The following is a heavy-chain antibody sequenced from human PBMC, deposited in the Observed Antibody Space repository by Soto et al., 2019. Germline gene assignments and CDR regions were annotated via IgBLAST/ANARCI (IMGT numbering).Heavy chain of an antibody. J-gene: IGHJ6*02. CDR3: ARHTRGLLAARHYYYGMDV. CDR2: INPNSGGT. Sequence: GASVKVSCKASGYTFTGYYMHWLRQAPGQGLEWMGWINPNSGGTNYAQKFQGRVTMTRDTSISTAYMELSRLRSDDTAVYYCARHTRGLLAARHYYYGMDVWGQGTTVTVSS. V-gene: IGHV1-2*02. CDR1: GYTFTGYY. D-gene: IGHD6-6*01.